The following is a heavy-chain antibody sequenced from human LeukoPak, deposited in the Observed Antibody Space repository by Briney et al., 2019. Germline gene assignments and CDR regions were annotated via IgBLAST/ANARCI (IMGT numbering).Heavy chain of an antibody. CDR2: IKEDGSES. CDR3: AKAGLLWFGESWMDV. D-gene: IGHD3-10*01. Sequence: SGGSLRLSCETSGFTFNDYWMSWVRQAPGKGLEWVANIKEDGSESHYVDSVKGRFTISRDNAKNSLYLQMNSLRAEDTAMYFCAKAGLLWFGESWMDVWGQGTTVTVSS. CDR1: GFTFNDYW. J-gene: IGHJ6*02. V-gene: IGHV3-7*01.